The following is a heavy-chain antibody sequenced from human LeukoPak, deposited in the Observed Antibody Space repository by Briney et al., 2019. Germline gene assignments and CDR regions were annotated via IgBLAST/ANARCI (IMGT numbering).Heavy chain of an antibody. V-gene: IGHV1-18*01. CDR2: ISAYNGNT. Sequence: GSVKVSSWTSGYTFSGYGVTGSRQAPGQGLEWMGWISAYNGNTNYAQKVQGRVTMTRDTSTSTAYMELGSLRSDDTAVYYCARGLPWGQNSRYRMSVCGQGTTVTVSS. CDR1: GYTFSGYG. CDR3: ARGLPWGQNSRYRMSV. D-gene: IGHD1-26*01. J-gene: IGHJ6*02.